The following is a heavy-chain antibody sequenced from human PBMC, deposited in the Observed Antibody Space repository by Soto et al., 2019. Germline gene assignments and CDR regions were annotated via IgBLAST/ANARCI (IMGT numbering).Heavy chain of an antibody. J-gene: IGHJ4*02. CDR2: INSDGSSP. Sequence: PGGSLRLSCAASGFSFSSYWMHWVRQAPGKGLVWVSHINSDGSSPTYADSVKGRFTISRDNAKNTLYLQMTSLRAEDSAVYYCAREEGYGSGRYFDYWGLGTLVTVSS. D-gene: IGHD3-10*01. V-gene: IGHV3-74*01. CDR3: AREEGYGSGRYFDY. CDR1: GFSFSSYW.